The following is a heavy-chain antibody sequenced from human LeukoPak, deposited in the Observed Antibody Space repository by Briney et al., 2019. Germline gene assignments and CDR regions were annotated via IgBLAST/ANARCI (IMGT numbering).Heavy chain of an antibody. Sequence: ASVKVSCKASGYTFTSYGISWVRQAPGQGLEWMGWISAYNGNTNYAQKLQGRVTMTTDASTSTAYMELRSLRSDDTAVYYCARVEGDCSSTSCYVGYFDYWGQGTLVTDSS. V-gene: IGHV1-18*01. CDR2: ISAYNGNT. D-gene: IGHD2-2*01. CDR3: ARVEGDCSSTSCYVGYFDY. J-gene: IGHJ4*02. CDR1: GYTFTSYG.